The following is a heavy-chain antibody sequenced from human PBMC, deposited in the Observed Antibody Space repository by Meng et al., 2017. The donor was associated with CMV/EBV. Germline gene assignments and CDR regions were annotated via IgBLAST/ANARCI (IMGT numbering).Heavy chain of an antibody. J-gene: IGHJ4*02. CDR3: ARGNLRREQQLGY. CDR2: INPNSGGT. CDR1: GYTFTGYY. V-gene: IGHV1-2*02. D-gene: IGHD6-13*01. Sequence: ASVKVSCKASGYTFTGYYMHWVRQAPGQGLEWMGWINPNSGGTNHAQKFQGRVTMTRDTSISTAYMELSRLRSDDTAVYYSARGNLRREQQLGYWGQGTLVTVSS.